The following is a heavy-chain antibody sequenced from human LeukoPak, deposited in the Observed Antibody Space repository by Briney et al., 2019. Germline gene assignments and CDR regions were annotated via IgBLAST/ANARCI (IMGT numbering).Heavy chain of an antibody. Sequence: GGSLRLSCAASGFTFSSYDMVWVRQAPGKGLEWVSYISGSGNAISYADSVRGRFTISRDNGKNSVYLQMNSLRTEDTAVYYCARNSPGLGYWGQGTLVTVSS. CDR3: ARNSPGLGY. CDR1: GFTFSSYD. CDR2: ISGSGNAI. D-gene: IGHD2/OR15-2a*01. J-gene: IGHJ4*02. V-gene: IGHV3-48*03.